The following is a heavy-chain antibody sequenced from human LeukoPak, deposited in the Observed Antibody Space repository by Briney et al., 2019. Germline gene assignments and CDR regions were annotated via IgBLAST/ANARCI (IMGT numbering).Heavy chain of an antibody. J-gene: IGHJ4*02. Sequence: GGSLRLSCAASGFTVSRNYMSWVRQAPGKGLEWVGRITSRTDGGTTDYAAPVKGKFTFSRDDSKNTLYLQMNSLKTEDTAVYYCTTDPNFDYVWGTYRLDYWGQGTLVTVSS. D-gene: IGHD3-16*02. CDR3: TTDPNFDYVWGTYRLDY. CDR1: GFTVSRNY. V-gene: IGHV3-15*05. CDR2: ITSRTDGGTT.